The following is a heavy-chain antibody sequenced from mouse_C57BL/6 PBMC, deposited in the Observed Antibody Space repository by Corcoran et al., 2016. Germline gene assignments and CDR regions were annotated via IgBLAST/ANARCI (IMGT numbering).Heavy chain of an antibody. CDR2: INYDGMAI. CDR3: MRYYGNY. D-gene: IGHD2-1*01. V-gene: IGHV11-2*01. Sequence: EVQLLETGGGLVQPGGSRGLSCEGSGFTFSGFWMSWVQQTPGKTLEGIGYINYDGMAINYATSITDRFTIFMDNEKSTLYRQMSKGRSEDTSTYFCMRYYGNYLCQGTTLTVSS. CDR1: GFTFSGFW. J-gene: IGHJ2*01.